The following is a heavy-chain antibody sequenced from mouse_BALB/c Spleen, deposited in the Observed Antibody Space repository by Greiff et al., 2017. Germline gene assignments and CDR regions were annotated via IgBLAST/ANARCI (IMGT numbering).Heavy chain of an antibody. Sequence: VHLVESGPGLVAPSQSLSITCTVSGFSLTGYGVNWVRQPPGKGLEWLGMIWGDGSTDYNSALKSRLSISKDNSKSQVFLKMNSLQTDDTARYYCARDQALLGYAMDYWGQGTSVTVSS. CDR3: ARDQALLGYAMDY. CDR1: GFSLTGYG. CDR2: IWGDGST. D-gene: IGHD2-10*01. V-gene: IGHV2-6-7*01. J-gene: IGHJ4*01.